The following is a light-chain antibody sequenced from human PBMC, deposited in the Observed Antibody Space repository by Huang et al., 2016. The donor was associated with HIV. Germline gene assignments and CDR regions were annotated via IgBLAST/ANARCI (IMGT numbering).Light chain of an antibody. V-gene: IGKV4-1*01. Sequence: DIVMTQSPDSLAVSLGERATINCKSSQSILNSPNNKNYLAWYQQKPGQPPKLLIYWASTRESGVPDRFSGSGSGTDFTLTISSLQSEDVALYYCQQYYSTLLTFGGGTKVEI. CDR2: WAS. J-gene: IGKJ4*01. CDR1: QSILNSPNNKNY. CDR3: QQYYSTLLT.